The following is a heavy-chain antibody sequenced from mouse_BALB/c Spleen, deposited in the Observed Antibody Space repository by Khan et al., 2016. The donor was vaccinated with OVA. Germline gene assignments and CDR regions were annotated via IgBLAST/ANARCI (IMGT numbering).Heavy chain of an antibody. V-gene: IGHV3-2*02. D-gene: IGHD2-14*01. J-gene: IGHJ3*01. Sequence: EVKLLESGPGLVKPSQSLSLTCTVTGYSITSDSVWNWIRQFPGNQLEWMGYINYSGSTSYNPPLKSRISITRDTSKNQFFLQLNSVTTEDTATYFCARGVRLTYWGQGTLVTVSA. CDR2: INYSGST. CDR3: ARGVRLTY. CDR1: GYSITSDSV.